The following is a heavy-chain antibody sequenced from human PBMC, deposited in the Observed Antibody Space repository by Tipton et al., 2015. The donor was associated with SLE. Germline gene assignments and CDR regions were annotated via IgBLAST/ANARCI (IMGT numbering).Heavy chain of an antibody. CDR2: VNPKSGDT. V-gene: IGHV1-2*02. CDR3: AKEGDNTGWYWSFDL. CDR1: GYSFTSYH. D-gene: IGHD6-19*01. J-gene: IGHJ2*01. Sequence: QLVQSGAEVKRPGASVKVSCETSGYSFTSYHLHWVRQAPGQGLEWMGWVNPKSGDTNYAGKFQGRVTMTRDASITTAYMELSRLTSDDLAVYYCAKEGDNTGWYWSFDLWGRGTPVTVSS.